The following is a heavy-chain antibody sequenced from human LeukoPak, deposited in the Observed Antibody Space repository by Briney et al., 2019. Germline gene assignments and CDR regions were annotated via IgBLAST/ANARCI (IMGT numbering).Heavy chain of an antibody. CDR3: VSSRHGGGWYIFDSYY. CDR2: INTNGGNR. V-gene: IGHV3-64D*06. CDR1: GFSFSTYS. Sequence: PGGSLRLTCSASGFSFSTYSKHWVRKAPGRGLEYVSVINTNGGNRYYVDSVKGRFSISRDNSKNTLYLQMSSLRPEDTALYYCVSSRHGGGWYIFDSYYWGPGTLVTVSA. J-gene: IGHJ4*02. D-gene: IGHD6-19*01.